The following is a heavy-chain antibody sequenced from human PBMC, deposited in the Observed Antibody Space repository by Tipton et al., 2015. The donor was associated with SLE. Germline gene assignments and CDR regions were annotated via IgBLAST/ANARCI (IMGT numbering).Heavy chain of an antibody. CDR1: GGSISSGGYY. V-gene: IGHV4-31*03. D-gene: IGHD5-18*01. Sequence: TLSLTCTVSGGSISSGGYYWSWIRQHPGKGLEWTGYIYYSGSTYYNPSLKSRVTISVDTSKNQFSLKLSSVTAADPAVYYCARRGQLGNLDYWGQGTLVTVSS. CDR3: ARRGQLGNLDY. CDR2: IYYSGST. J-gene: IGHJ4*02.